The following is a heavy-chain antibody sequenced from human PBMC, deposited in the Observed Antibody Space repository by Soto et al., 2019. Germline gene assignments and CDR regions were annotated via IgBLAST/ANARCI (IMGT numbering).Heavy chain of an antibody. J-gene: IGHJ4*02. D-gene: IGHD6-19*01. V-gene: IGHV1-18*01. Sequence: ASVKASCKASGYTFTFYGISWVQQAPGQGLEWMGWISAYNGNTNYAQKLQGRVTMTTDTSTSTAYMELRSLRSDDTAVYYCARSIAVAGTLYYWGQGTLVTVSS. CDR1: GYTFTFYG. CDR2: ISAYNGNT. CDR3: ARSIAVAGTLYY.